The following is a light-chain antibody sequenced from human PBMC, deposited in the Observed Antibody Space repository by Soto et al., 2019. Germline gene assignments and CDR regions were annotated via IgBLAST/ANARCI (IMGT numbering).Light chain of an antibody. CDR1: SSDVCGYNY. Sequence: QSALTQPPSASGSPGQSVTISCTGTSSDVCGYNYVSWYQQHPGKAPKLMIYEVSKRPSGVPDRFSGSKSGYTASLTVSGLQAEDEADYYCSSYAGSNNYVFGTGTKVTVL. J-gene: IGLJ1*01. CDR2: EVS. CDR3: SSYAGSNNYV. V-gene: IGLV2-8*01.